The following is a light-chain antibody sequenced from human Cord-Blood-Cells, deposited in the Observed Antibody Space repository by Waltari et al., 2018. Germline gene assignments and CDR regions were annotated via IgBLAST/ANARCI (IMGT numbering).Light chain of an antibody. CDR1: QSVSSTY. J-gene: IGKJ4*02. V-gene: IGKV3-20*01. CDR3: QQYVSSPLT. Sequence: EIVLTQSPGTLSLSPGDRATLSCRASQSVSSTYLAWYQQKPGQAPRLLIYGASSRATGIPDRFSGGGSGTDYTHTISRLEPEDFAVYYCQQYVSSPLTFSGGTTVDIK. CDR2: GAS.